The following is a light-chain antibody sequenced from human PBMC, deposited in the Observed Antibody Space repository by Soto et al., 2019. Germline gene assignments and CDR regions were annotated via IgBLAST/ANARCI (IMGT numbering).Light chain of an antibody. V-gene: IGLV2-14*01. Sequence: QSALTQPASVSGSPGQSITISCTGTSSDVGDYNYVSWYQQHPGKAPKLMIYEVSNRPSGVSNRFSGSKSGNTASLTISGRQAEDEADYYCSSYTDTYTLVVFGGGTKLTVL. CDR1: SSDVGDYNY. J-gene: IGLJ2*01. CDR2: EVS. CDR3: SSYTDTYTLVV.